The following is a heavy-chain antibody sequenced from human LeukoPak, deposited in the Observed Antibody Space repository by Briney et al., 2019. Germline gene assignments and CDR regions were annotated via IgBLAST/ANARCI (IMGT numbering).Heavy chain of an antibody. Sequence: SETLSLNCTVAGGSINNYYWSWIRQPPGKGLEWIGYIYYRGSTNYNPSLKSRVTFSVDTSKNQFSLKLNSVTAADTAVYYCARGGDYGDLRYFDYWGQGTLVTVSS. CDR1: GGSINNYY. D-gene: IGHD4-17*01. J-gene: IGHJ4*02. CDR3: ARGGDYGDLRYFDY. CDR2: IYYRGST. V-gene: IGHV4-59*01.